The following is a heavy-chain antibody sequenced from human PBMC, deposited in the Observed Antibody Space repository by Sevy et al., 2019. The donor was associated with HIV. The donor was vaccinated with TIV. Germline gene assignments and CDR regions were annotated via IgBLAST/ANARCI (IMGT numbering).Heavy chain of an antibody. D-gene: IGHD5-12*01. CDR1: GDSVNSGRYY. J-gene: IGHJ2*01. Sequence: SETLSLTCTVSGDSVNSGRYYWSWIRQPPGKGLEWIGYIYYSGSTNYNPSLKSRVRISVDTSNNLFSLTLNSVTAADTALYYCARAFSDYDPKRSHWYFDLWGRGTLVTVSS. V-gene: IGHV4-61*01. CDR2: IYYSGST. CDR3: ARAFSDYDPKRSHWYFDL.